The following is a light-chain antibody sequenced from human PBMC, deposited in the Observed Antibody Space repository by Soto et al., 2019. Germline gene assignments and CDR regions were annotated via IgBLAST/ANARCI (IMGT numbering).Light chain of an antibody. CDR3: MQGTYRPPT. J-gene: IGKJ4*01. CDR1: QGLVYGDGNTH. Sequence: DVVMTQSPLSLPVTLGQPASISCRSSQGLVYGDGNTHLHWFQQRPGQSPRRLIYKVSNRDSGVPDRFSGSGSGTNFTLRISWVEAEDVGVYYCMQGTYRPPTFGGGTKVEIK. CDR2: KVS. V-gene: IGKV2-30*01.